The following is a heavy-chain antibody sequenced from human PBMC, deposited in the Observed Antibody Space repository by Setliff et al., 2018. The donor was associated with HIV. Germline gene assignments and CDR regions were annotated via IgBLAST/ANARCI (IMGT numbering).Heavy chain of an antibody. CDR1: GVSTSSSTYY. CDR2: VSHTGST. D-gene: IGHD1-26*01. V-gene: IGHV4-39*07. CDR3: AREGTYSGTYWVRRVASFDI. J-gene: IGHJ3*02. Sequence: PSETLSLTCSVSGVSTSSSTYYWRWIRQPPGKGLEWIGDVSHTGSTNYNPSLKSRITISADTPKNQFSLKLSSVTAADTAVYYCAREGTYSGTYWVRRVASFDIWGQGTMVTVSS.